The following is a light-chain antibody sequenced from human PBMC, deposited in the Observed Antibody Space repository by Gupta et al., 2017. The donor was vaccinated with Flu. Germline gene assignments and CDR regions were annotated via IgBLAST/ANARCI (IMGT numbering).Light chain of an antibody. CDR3: RQANSFPLT. J-gene: IGKJ4*01. Sequence: PSTVSASVGDRVSITCRASQHIGSWLAWYQVKPGKAPKLLIYAASTLESGVPSRFSASGYGADFTLTISSLQPEDFATYFCRQANSFPLTFGGGTKVEMK. V-gene: IGKV1-12*01. CDR2: AAS. CDR1: QHIGSW.